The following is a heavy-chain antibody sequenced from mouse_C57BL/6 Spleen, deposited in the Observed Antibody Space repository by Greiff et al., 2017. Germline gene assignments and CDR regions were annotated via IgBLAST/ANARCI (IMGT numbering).Heavy chain of an antibody. Sequence: VQLQQSGAELVRPGASVKLSCTASGFNIKDDYMHWVKQRPEQGLEWIGWIDPENGDTEYASKFQGKATITADTSSNTAYLQLSSLTSEDTAVYYCTTGYYGSSYDWYFDVWGTGTTVTVSS. CDR3: TTGYYGSSYDWYFDV. J-gene: IGHJ1*03. CDR2: IDPENGDT. D-gene: IGHD1-1*01. V-gene: IGHV14-4*01. CDR1: GFNIKDDY.